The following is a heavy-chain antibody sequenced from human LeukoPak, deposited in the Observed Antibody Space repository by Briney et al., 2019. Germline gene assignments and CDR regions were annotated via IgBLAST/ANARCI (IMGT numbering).Heavy chain of an antibody. CDR2: INHCGYT. V-gene: IGHV4-34*01. Sequence: SETLSLTCAVSGVAFSNYYWSWVRQSPRKGLEWIGEINHCGYTNYNPSLKSRVTMSIDTSKNQFSLMLTSVTAADTAVYYCTRAVAGHPDWGQGTLVTVSS. D-gene: IGHD6-19*01. J-gene: IGHJ4*02. CDR1: GVAFSNYY. CDR3: TRAVAGHPD.